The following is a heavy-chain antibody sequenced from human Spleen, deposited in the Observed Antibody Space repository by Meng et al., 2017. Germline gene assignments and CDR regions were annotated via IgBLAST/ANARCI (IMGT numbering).Heavy chain of an antibody. CDR3: AKEMAWGTWYFDL. CDR2: IGGDGVIT. CDR1: GFTFSNYA. D-gene: IGHD7-27*01. V-gene: IGHV3-23*01. J-gene: IGHJ2*01. Sequence: GESLKISCAASGFTFSNYAISWVRQAPGGRLEWVSVIGGDGVITEYADSVRGRFTISRDNSKNTLYLQMNSLRAEDTAVYYCAKEMAWGTWYFDLWGRGTLVTVSS.